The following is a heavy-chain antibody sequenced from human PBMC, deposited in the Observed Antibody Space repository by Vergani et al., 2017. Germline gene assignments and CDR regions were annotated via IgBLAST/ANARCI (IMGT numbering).Heavy chain of an antibody. Sequence: QVQLQESGPGLVKPSETLSLTCAVSGNSISSGYYWGWIRQPPGKGLEWIGSIYHSGSTYYNPSLKSRVTISVDTSKNQFSLKLSSVTAADTAVYYCAREGGSGYSGYDHDYWGQGTLVTVSS. CDR2: IYHSGST. CDR1: GNSISSGYY. CDR3: AREGGSGYSGYDHDY. J-gene: IGHJ4*02. D-gene: IGHD5-12*01. V-gene: IGHV4-38-2*02.